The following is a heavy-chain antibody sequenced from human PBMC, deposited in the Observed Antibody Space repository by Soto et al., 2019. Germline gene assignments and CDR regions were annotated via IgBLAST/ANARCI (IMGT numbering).Heavy chain of an antibody. V-gene: IGHV4-30-2*02. CDR3: ARDSSGWPLY. CDR2: IYHSGST. J-gene: IGHJ4*02. Sequence: TSDTLSLTCTISGGSISSGGYSWSWIRQPPGKGLEWIGYIYHSGSTYHNPSLKSRVTMTTDTSTSTAYMELRSLRSDDTAVYYCARDSSGWPLYWGQGTLVTVSS. CDR1: GGSISSGGYS. D-gene: IGHD6-19*01.